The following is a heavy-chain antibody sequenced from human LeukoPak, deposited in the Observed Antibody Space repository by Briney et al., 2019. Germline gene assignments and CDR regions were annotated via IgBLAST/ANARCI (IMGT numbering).Heavy chain of an antibody. J-gene: IGHJ3*02. CDR2: ISWNTGTI. CDR3: TKARALNLHAFDI. D-gene: IGHD1-14*01. V-gene: IGHV3-9*01. CDR1: GFTFDDYA. Sequence: LRLSCGASGFTFDDYAIHWVRQAPGKGLEWVSGISWNTGTIGYADSVKGRFTISRDNAKSSVYLQMNGLRPDDTALYYCTKARALNLHAFDIWGQGTMVTVSS.